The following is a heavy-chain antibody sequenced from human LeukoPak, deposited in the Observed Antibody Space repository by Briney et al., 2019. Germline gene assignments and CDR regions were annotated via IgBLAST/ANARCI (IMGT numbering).Heavy chain of an antibody. V-gene: IGHV3-64D*06. J-gene: IGHJ5*02. CDR2: ISSNGGST. D-gene: IGHD3-9*01. Sequence: GGSLRLSCSASGFTFSSYAMHWVRQAPGKGLEYVSAISSNGGSTYYADSVKGRFTISRDNSKNTLYLQMSSLRAEDTAVYYCVKDCGVLRYFDWSLGGFDPWGQGTLVTVSS. CDR1: GFTFSSYA. CDR3: VKDCGVLRYFDWSLGGFDP.